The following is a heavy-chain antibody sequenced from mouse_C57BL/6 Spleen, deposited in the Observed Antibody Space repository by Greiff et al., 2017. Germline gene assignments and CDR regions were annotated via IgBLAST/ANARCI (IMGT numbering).Heavy chain of an antibody. CDR2: INPNNGGT. CDR3: AGGLILLRLDY. V-gene: IGHV1-22*01. J-gene: IGHJ2*01. Sequence: EVQLQESGPELVKPGASVKMSCKASGYKFTDYNMHWVKQSHGKSLEWIGYINPNNGGTRYNQKFKGKATLTVNKSSSTAYMELRSLTSEDTAVYYCAGGLILLRLDYWGQGTTLTVSS. CDR1: GYKFTDYN. D-gene: IGHD1-1*01.